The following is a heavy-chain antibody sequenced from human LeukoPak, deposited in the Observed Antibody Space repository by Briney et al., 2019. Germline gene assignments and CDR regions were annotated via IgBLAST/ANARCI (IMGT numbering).Heavy chain of an antibody. Sequence: ASETLSLTCAVYGGSFSGYYWSWIRQPPGKGLEWIGYIYYSGSTNYNPSLKSRVTISVDTSKNQFSLKLSSVTAADTAVYYCARSHPGAFITMIGRRAFDIWGQGTMVTVSS. CDR3: ARSHPGAFITMIGRRAFDI. CDR1: GGSFSGYY. J-gene: IGHJ3*02. CDR2: IYYSGST. D-gene: IGHD3-22*01. V-gene: IGHV4-59*08.